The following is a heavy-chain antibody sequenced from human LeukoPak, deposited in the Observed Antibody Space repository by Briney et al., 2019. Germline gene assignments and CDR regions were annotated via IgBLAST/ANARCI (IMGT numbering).Heavy chain of an antibody. CDR2: IYTSGNT. J-gene: IGHJ4*02. Sequence: SETLSLTCTVSGGSISSGTYYWNWIRQPAGKGLEWIGRIYTSGNTNYHPSLKSRVTISVDTSKNQFSLKLSSVTAADTAVYYCARDLFLPGGYYYGPLYFDYWGQGTLVTVSS. V-gene: IGHV4-61*02. CDR3: ARDLFLPGGYYYGPLYFDY. CDR1: GGSISSGTYY. D-gene: IGHD3-22*01.